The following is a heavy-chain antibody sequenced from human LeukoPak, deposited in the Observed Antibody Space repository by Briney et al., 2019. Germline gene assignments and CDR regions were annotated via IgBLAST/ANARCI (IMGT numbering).Heavy chain of an antibody. CDR3: AKDRGLGELHAFDI. CDR2: ISSRSSTI. J-gene: IGHJ3*02. V-gene: IGHV3-48*01. CDR1: GFTFSNYT. Sequence: GGSLRLSCAASGFTFSNYTMNWVRQAPGKGLEWVSYISSRSSTIYYTDSVKGRFTISRDNSKNTLYLQMNSLRAEDTAVYYCAKDRGLGELHAFDIWGQGTMVTVSS. D-gene: IGHD3-10*01.